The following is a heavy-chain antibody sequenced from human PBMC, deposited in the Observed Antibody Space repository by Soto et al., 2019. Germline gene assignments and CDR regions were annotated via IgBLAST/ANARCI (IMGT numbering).Heavy chain of an antibody. J-gene: IGHJ5*02. V-gene: IGHV4-30-4*01. Sequence: SETLSLTCTVSGGSISSGDYYWSWIRQPPGRGLEWIGYIYYSGSTYYNPSLKSRVTISVDTSKNQFSLKLSSVTAADTAVYYCARERPDGSRLDPWGQGTLVTV. CDR3: ARERPDGSRLDP. CDR1: GGSISSGDYY. D-gene: IGHD6-13*01. CDR2: IYYSGST.